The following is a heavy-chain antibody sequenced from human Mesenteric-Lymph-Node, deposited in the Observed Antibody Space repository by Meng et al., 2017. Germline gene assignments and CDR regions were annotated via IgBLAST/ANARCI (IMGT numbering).Heavy chain of an antibody. Sequence: GGSLRLSCAASGFTFSSYSMNWVRQAPGKGLEWVSSISSSSSYIYYADSVKGRFTISRDNAKNSLYLQMNSLRAEDTAVYYCAGDPDLYGESHFDYWGQGTLVTVSS. V-gene: IGHV3-21*01. CDR1: GFTFSSYS. CDR2: ISSSSSYI. CDR3: AGDPDLYGESHFDY. D-gene: IGHD4-17*01. J-gene: IGHJ4*02.